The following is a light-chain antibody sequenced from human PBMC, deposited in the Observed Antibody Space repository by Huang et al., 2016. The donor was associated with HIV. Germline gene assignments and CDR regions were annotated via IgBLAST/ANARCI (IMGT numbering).Light chain of an antibody. Sequence: EIVLTQSPVTLSLSPGDRATLSCRASQTIGTYLAWYQQKSGQAPRLLIYDASNTAAGIPARFSASGSETHFTLTIDSLDPDDFAIYYCQQRSKWPLTFGGGTKVEMK. CDR1: QTIGTY. V-gene: IGKV3-11*01. J-gene: IGKJ4*01. CDR3: QQRSKWPLT. CDR2: DAS.